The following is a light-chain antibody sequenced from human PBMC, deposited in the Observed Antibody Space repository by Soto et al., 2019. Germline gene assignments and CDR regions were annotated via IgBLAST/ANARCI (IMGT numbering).Light chain of an antibody. J-gene: IGLJ2*01. V-gene: IGLV2-14*01. Sequence: QSALTQPASVSGSPGQSITISCTGTSSDVGGYNYASWYQQHPGKAPKLMIYEVSNRPSGVSNRFSGSKSGNTASLTISGLQAGDEADYYCSSYTSSSTLEGVFGGGTKLTVL. CDR2: EVS. CDR3: SSYTSSSTLEGV. CDR1: SSDVGGYNY.